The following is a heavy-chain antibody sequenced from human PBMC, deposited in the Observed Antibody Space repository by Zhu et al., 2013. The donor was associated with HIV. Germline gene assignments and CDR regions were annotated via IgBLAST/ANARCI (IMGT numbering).Heavy chain of an antibody. CDR1: GYTFTNND. Sequence: QVQLVQSGTEVKKPGASVKVACKSSGYTFTNNDINWVRQATGQGLEWMGWMNPNSGNTGYAKKFQGRVTFTRNTSIDTAYMELSSLTSEDTAVYYCARGQWELPLLHEYWGQGTLVTVSS. CDR2: MNPNSGNT. J-gene: IGHJ4*02. CDR3: ARGQWELPLLHEY. V-gene: IGHV1-8*01. D-gene: IGHD1-26*01.